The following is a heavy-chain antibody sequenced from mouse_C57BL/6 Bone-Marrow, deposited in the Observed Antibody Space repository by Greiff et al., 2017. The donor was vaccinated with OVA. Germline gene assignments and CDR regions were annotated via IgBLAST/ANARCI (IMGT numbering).Heavy chain of an antibody. J-gene: IGHJ3*01. CDR3: ASLLYRFAY. Sequence: VQLQQSGAELARPGASVKLSCKASGYTFTSYGISWVKQRTGQGLEWIGEIYPRSGNTYYNEKFKGKATLTADKSSSTAYMELRSLTSEDSAVYFCASLLYRFAYWGQGTLVTVSA. D-gene: IGHD2-12*01. CDR2: IYPRSGNT. CDR1: GYTFTSYG. V-gene: IGHV1-81*01.